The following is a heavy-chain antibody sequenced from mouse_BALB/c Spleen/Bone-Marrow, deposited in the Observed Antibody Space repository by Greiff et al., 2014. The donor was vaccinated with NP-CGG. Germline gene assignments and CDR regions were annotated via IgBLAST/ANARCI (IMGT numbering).Heavy chain of an antibody. Sequence: VQLQQSGAELVMPGASVKMSCKASGYTFTGYWMHWVKQRPGQGLEWIGAIDTSDSYTSYNQKFKGKATLTVDESSSTAYMQLSSLTSEDSAVYYCARRGVYYYGSFDYWGQGTTLTVSS. CDR1: GYTFTGYW. D-gene: IGHD1-1*01. V-gene: IGHV1-69*01. CDR3: ARRGVYYYGSFDY. CDR2: IDTSDSYT. J-gene: IGHJ2*01.